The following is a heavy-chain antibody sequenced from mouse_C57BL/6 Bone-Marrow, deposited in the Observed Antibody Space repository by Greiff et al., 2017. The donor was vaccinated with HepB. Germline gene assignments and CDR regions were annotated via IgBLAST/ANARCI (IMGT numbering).Heavy chain of an antibody. V-gene: IGHV7-3*01. D-gene: IGHD1-1*01. Sequence: DVQLVESGGGLVQPGGSLSLSCAASGFTFTDYYMSWVRQPPGKALEWLGFIRNKANGYTTEYSASVKGRFTISRDNSQSILYLQMNALRAEDSATYYCARYGSSYLSYYYAMDYWGQGTSVTVSS. CDR1: GFTFTDYY. CDR3: ARYGSSYLSYYYAMDY. CDR2: IRNKANGYTT. J-gene: IGHJ4*01.